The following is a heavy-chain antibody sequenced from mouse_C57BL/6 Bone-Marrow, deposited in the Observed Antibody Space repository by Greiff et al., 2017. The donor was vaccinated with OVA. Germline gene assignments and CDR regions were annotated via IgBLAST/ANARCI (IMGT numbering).Heavy chain of an antibody. Sequence: QVQLQQSGPGLVQPSQSLSITCTVSGFSLTSYGVHWVRQSPGKGLEWLGVIWSGGSTDYNAAFISRLSISKDNSKSQVFFKMNSLQADDTARYYCARKLRYAMDYWGQGTSVTVSS. J-gene: IGHJ4*01. CDR2: IWSGGST. CDR3: ARKLRYAMDY. V-gene: IGHV2-2*01. CDR1: GFSLTSYG.